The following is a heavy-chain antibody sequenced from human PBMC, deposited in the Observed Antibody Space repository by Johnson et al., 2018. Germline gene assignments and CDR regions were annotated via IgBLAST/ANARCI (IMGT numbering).Heavy chain of an antibody. CDR1: GGTFSSYA. CDR2: IIPLFGTA. V-gene: IGHV1-69*12. CDR3: AGVPVRGVIYTYYDYYGMDV. Sequence: QVQLVQSGAEVKKXGSSXKVXCKASGGTFSSYAISWVRQAPGQGLEWMGGIIPLFGTANYAQKFQGRVTITADESTSTAYMEPSSLCSEDTAVYYCAGVPVRGVIYTYYDYYGMDVWGQVPTVTVSS. J-gene: IGHJ6*02. D-gene: IGHD3-10*01.